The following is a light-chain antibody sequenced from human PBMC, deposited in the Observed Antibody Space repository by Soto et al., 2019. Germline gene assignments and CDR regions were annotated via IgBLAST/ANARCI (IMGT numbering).Light chain of an antibody. Sequence: DIQMTQSPSSLSASVGDRVTITCRASQSIRNYLNWYQQKPGTAPRLLIYAASSLQSGVPSRFSGSRYETDFTLPISSLQPEDFATYYCQQSYSTPPFPFGQGNQLEI. CDR2: AAS. V-gene: IGKV1-39*01. CDR1: QSIRNY. CDR3: QQSYSTPPFP. J-gene: IGKJ2*01.